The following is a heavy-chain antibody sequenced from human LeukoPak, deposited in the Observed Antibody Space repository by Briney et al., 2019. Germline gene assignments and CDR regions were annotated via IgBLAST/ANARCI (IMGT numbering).Heavy chain of an antibody. CDR3: KAVPHYYYYYYMDV. Sequence: GGSLRLSCAASGFTFSNVWMSWVRQAPGKGLEWVGRFKSKTDGGTTDYAAPVKGRFTISRDDSKNTLYLQMNSLKTEDTAVYYCKAVPHYYYYYYMDVWGKGTTVTVSS. CDR1: GFTFSNVW. V-gene: IGHV3-15*01. J-gene: IGHJ6*03. CDR2: FKSKTDGGTT.